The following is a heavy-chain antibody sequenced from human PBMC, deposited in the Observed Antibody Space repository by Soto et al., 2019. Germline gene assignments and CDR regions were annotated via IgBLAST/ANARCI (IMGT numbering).Heavy chain of an antibody. CDR1: GYTFTSYY. CDR3: ARDIRVLRFLEWLFGNYGIDV. D-gene: IGHD3-3*01. CDR2: INPSGGST. Sequence: DSVKGSCKASGYTFTSYYRHWVRQAPGQGLEWMGIINPSGGSTSYAQKFQGRVTMTRDTSTSTVYMEPSSLRSEDTAVYYCARDIRVLRFLEWLFGNYGIDVWGQRTTVTVSS. J-gene: IGHJ6*02. V-gene: IGHV1-46*01.